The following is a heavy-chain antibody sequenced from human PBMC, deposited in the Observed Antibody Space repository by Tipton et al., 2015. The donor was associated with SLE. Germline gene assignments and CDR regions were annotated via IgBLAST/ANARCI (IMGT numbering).Heavy chain of an antibody. J-gene: IGHJ4*02. Sequence: TLSLTCSVSGGSISNYYWSWIRQPPGKGLEWIGYIYHSGYTKYNPSLKSRVTISVDTSKNQFSLSLSSVTAADTAVYFCAGANEGFLECSHPDYWGPGALESVYS. CDR3: AGANEGFLECSHPDY. CDR2: IYHSGYT. V-gene: IGHV4-59*01. D-gene: IGHD3-3*01. CDR1: GGSISNYY.